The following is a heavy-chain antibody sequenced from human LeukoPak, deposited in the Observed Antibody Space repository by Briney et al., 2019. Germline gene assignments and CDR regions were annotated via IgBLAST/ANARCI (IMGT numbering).Heavy chain of an antibody. V-gene: IGHV1-18*01. D-gene: IGHD6-13*01. J-gene: IGHJ4*02. CDR1: GYTFTSYG. CDR3: ARATRAGYSNHFDY. CDR2: ISAYNGNT. Sequence: ASVKVSCKASGYTFTSYGISWVRQAPGQGLEWMGWISAYNGNTNYARKLQGRVTMTTDTSTSTAYMELRSLRSDDTAVYYCARATRAGYSNHFDYWGQGTLVTVSS.